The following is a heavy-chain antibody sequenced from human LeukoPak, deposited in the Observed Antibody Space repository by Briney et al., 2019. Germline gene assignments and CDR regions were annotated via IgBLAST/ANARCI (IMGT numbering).Heavy chain of an antibody. CDR2: INHSGST. D-gene: IGHD3-16*01. Sequence: SETLSLTCAVYGGSFSAYYWSWIRQPPGKGLEWIGEINHSGSTNYNPSLKSRVTISVDRSKNQFSLKLRSVTAADTAVYYCARGELRLYYYYGMDVWGQGTTVTVYS. J-gene: IGHJ6*02. V-gene: IGHV4-34*01. CDR3: ARGELRLYYYYGMDV. CDR1: GGSFSAYY.